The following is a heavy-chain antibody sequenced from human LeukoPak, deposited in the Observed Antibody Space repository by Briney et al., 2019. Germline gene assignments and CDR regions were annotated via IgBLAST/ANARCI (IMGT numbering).Heavy chain of an antibody. D-gene: IGHD3-22*01. V-gene: IGHV1-46*01. CDR2: INPSGSST. CDR3: ARGGGSHYYDSSGYYSGFDY. CDR1: GYTFSSFY. Sequence: ASAKVSCKASGYTFSSFYMRWGRQAPGQRPGWMGIINPSGSSTSYAQTFQGRVTMTRDTSTSTVYMELSSLRSEDTAVYYCARGGGSHYYDSSGYYSGFDYWGQGTLVTVSS. J-gene: IGHJ4*02.